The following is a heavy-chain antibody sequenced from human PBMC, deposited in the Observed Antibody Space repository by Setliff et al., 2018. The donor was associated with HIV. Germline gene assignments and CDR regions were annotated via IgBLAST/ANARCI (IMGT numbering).Heavy chain of an antibody. D-gene: IGHD5-18*01. Sequence: ASVKVSCKASGYTFTGYYMHWVRQAPGQGLEWMGWINPNSAGTNYAQKFQGRVTMTRDTSISTAYMELSRLRSDDTAVYYCAKDGVRIQLWLVWGQGTLVTVSS. CDR2: INPNSAGT. CDR3: AKDGVRIQLWLV. CDR1: GYTFTGYY. V-gene: IGHV1-2*02. J-gene: IGHJ4*02.